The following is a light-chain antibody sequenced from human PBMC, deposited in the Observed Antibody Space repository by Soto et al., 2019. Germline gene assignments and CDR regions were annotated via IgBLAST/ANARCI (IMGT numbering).Light chain of an antibody. V-gene: IGKV3-20*01. J-gene: IGKJ4*01. CDR1: QSVSGSY. CDR2: GIS. Sequence: EIVLTQSPGTLSLSPGERATLSCRASQSVSGSYLAWYQQKPGQAPRLLIYGISTRAAGIPDRFSGSGSGTDFTLTISRLEPEDFAVYYCHQYANSPLTFGGGTKVDIK. CDR3: HQYANSPLT.